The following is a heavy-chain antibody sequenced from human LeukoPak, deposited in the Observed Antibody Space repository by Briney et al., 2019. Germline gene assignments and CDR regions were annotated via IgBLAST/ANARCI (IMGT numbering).Heavy chain of an antibody. CDR1: GYTFTGYY. CDR3: ARVSVVAAISDAFDI. D-gene: IGHD2-15*01. J-gene: IGHJ3*02. V-gene: IGHV1-2*02. CDR2: INPNSGGT. Sequence: ASVKVSCKASGYTFTGYYMHWVRQAPGQGLEWMGWINPNSGGTNYAQKFQGRVTMTRDTSISTAYMELSRLRPDDTAVYYCARVSVVAAISDAFDIWGQGTMVTVSS.